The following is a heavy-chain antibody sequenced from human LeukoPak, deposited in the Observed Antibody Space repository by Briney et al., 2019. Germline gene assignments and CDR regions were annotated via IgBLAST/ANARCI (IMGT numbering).Heavy chain of an antibody. CDR3: ANWVGNWFDP. J-gene: IGHJ5*02. CDR2: IYLGGSP. CDR1: GDSIDSSS. Sequence: SETLSLTCTVFGDSIDSSSWAWIRQPVGKGLEWIGRIYLGGSPIYNPSLKTRVIMTVDTSTNQFLLWLRSVTAADTATYYCANWVGNWFDPWGQGTLVTVSP. V-gene: IGHV4-4*07. D-gene: IGHD1-26*01.